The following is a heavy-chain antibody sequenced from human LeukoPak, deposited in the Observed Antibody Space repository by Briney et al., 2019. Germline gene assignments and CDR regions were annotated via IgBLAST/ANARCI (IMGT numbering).Heavy chain of an antibody. Sequence: SETLSLTCAVYGGSFSGYYWSWIRQPPGKGLEWIGEINHSGSTNYNPSLKSRVTISVDTSKNQFSLKLSSVTAADAAVYYCARVSSSGYYFDYWGQGTLVTVSS. CDR1: GGSFSGYY. CDR2: INHSGST. J-gene: IGHJ4*02. V-gene: IGHV4-34*01. D-gene: IGHD6-19*01. CDR3: ARVSSSGYYFDY.